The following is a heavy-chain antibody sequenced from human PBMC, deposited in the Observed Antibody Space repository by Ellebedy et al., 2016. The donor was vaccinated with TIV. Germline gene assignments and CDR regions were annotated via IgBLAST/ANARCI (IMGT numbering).Heavy chain of an antibody. CDR2: IYAPGTT. CDR1: GGSINSYY. J-gene: IGHJ3*02. V-gene: IGHV4-4*07. D-gene: IGHD1-14*01. Sequence: SETLSLXXTVSGGSINSYYWSWIRQPAGKGLEWIGRIYAPGTTNSNPSLKSRVTISVDRSKNQFSLKLSSVTAADTAVYYCARAAETTDGFDIWGQGTMVTVSS. CDR3: ARAAETTDGFDI.